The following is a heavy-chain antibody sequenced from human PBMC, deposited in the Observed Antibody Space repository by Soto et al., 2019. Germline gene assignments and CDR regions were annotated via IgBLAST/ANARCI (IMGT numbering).Heavy chain of an antibody. V-gene: IGHV4-59*01. J-gene: IGHJ6*03. CDR1: GGSISSYY. Sequence: SETLSLTCTVAGGSISSYYWSWIRQPPGKGLESIGYIYYTGSTNYNPSLKSRVTISVDTSKNQFSLKLSSVTAADTAVYYCARLYGSGSYYSPVYIYYYIDVWGKGTTVTVSS. D-gene: IGHD3-10*01. CDR2: IYYTGST. CDR3: ARLYGSGSYYSPVYIYYYIDV.